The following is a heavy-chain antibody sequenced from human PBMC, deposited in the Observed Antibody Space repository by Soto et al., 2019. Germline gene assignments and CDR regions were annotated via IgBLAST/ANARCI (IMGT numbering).Heavy chain of an antibody. J-gene: IGHJ6*02. CDR2: ISYDGSNK. V-gene: IGHV3-30-3*01. CDR3: ARAYYGSGSYYETLIYYYGMDV. CDR1: GFTFSSYA. Sequence: GGSLRLSCAASGFTFSSYAMHWVRQAPGKGLEWVAVISYDGSNKYYADSVKGRFTISRDNSKNTLYLQMNSLRAEDTAVYYCARAYYGSGSYYETLIYYYGMDVWGQGTTVTVSS. D-gene: IGHD3-10*01.